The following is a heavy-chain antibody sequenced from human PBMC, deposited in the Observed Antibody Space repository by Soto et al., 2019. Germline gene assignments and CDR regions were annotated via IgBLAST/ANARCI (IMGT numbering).Heavy chain of an antibody. CDR1: GFTFSSYA. CDR3: AKSGPPTYYYDSSGDYFDYYDYGMDV. D-gene: IGHD3-22*01. CDR2: ISGSGGST. V-gene: IGHV3-23*01. J-gene: IGHJ6*02. Sequence: PGGTLRLSCAASGFTFSSYAMSWLRHAPGKGLAWVSAISGSGGSTYYAYSVKCRFTISRDNSKNTLYLQMNSLRAEDPAVYYCAKSGPPTYYYDSSGDYFDYYDYGMDVWGQGTTVTVSS.